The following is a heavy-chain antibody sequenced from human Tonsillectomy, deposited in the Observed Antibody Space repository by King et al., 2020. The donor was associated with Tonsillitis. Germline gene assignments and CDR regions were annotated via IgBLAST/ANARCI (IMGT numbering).Heavy chain of an antibody. CDR2: VYRGGGTT. D-gene: IGHD3-10*01. CDR3: AKDRGRWQFDY. J-gene: IGHJ4*02. Sequence: EVQLVESGGGLVQPGGSLRLSCAASGFTFSNFAMNWVRQAPGKGLEWVSVVYRGGGTTYADSVKGRFTISRDDSKNTLYLQMNSLRAEDTAVYYCAKDRGRWQFDYWGQGTLVTVSS. CDR1: GFTFSNFA. V-gene: IGHV3-23*03.